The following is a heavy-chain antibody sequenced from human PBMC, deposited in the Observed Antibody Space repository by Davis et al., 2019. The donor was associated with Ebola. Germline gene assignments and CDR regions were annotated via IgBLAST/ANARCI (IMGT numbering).Heavy chain of an antibody. V-gene: IGHV1-69*06. D-gene: IGHD6-19*01. CDR3: ATGNTGWILDY. CDR2: IIPIFGTT. CDR1: GDSFSNHA. Sequence: SVTVSCKASGDSFSNHAITWVRQAPGQGLEWMGGIIPIFGTTNYAQKFQGRVTMTADKSTSTASSATAYLELNSLKYEDTAIYYCATGNTGWILDYWGQGTLVTVSS. J-gene: IGHJ4*02.